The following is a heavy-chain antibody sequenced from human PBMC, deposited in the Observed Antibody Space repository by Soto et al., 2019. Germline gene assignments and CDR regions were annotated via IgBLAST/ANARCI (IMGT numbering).Heavy chain of an antibody. D-gene: IGHD6-13*01. CDR2: IKSKLDGGTT. CDR1: GFTFTNAW. V-gene: IGHV3-15*01. CDR3: STDQGTAREPPGFDF. J-gene: IGHJ4*02. Sequence: GGSLRLSCAASGFTFTNAWMSGVRQAPGKGLEWVGRIKSKLDGGTTDYAAPVKGRFTISRDDSRNTLYLQMNSLKTEDTAVYYCSTDQGTAREPPGFDFWGQGTLVTVSS.